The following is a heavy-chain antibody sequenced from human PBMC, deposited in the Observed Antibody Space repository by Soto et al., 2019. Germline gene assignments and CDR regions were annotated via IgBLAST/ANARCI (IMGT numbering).Heavy chain of an antibody. CDR2: IYSGGST. Sequence: EVQLVESGGGLIQPGGSLRLSCAASGFTVSSNYMSWVRQAPGKGLEWVSVIYSGGSTYYADSVKGRFTISRDNSKNTLYLQMNSLRAEDTAVYYCARALGYSSSGDRIYYYYGMDVWGQGTTVTVSS. V-gene: IGHV3-53*01. CDR3: ARALGYSSSGDRIYYYYGMDV. D-gene: IGHD6-13*01. CDR1: GFTVSSNY. J-gene: IGHJ6*02.